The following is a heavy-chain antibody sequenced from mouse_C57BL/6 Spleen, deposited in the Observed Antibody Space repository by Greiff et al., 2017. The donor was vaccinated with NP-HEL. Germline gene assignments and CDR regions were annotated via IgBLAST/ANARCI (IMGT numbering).Heavy chain of an antibody. D-gene: IGHD1-1*01. Sequence: EVKLVESGGGLVKPGGSLKLSCAASGFTFSDYGMHWVRQAPEKGLEWVAYISSGSSTIYYADTVKGRFTISRDNAKNTLFLQMTSLRSEDTAMYYCARRMYYGSSYEGWFAYWGQGTLVTVSA. V-gene: IGHV5-17*01. J-gene: IGHJ3*01. CDR1: GFTFSDYG. CDR2: ISSGSSTI. CDR3: ARRMYYGSSYEGWFAY.